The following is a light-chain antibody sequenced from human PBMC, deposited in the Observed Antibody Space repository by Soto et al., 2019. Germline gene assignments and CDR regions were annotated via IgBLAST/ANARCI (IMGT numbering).Light chain of an antibody. CDR2: AAS. CDR3: QQSYSTLWT. Sequence: DIQMTQSPSTLSGSVGDRVTITCRPSQSIDNFLNWYQQKPGKAPNLLIYAASSLQSGVSSRFSGSGSGTDFTLTISSLQPEDFATYYCQQSYSTLWTFGQGTKVDIK. J-gene: IGKJ1*01. CDR1: QSIDNF. V-gene: IGKV1-39*01.